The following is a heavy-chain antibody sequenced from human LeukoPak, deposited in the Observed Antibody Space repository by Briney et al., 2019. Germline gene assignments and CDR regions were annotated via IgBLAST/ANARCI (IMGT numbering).Heavy chain of an antibody. CDR2: ISSSSSYI. CDR1: GFTFSSYA. D-gene: IGHD3-3*01. V-gene: IGHV3-21*01. Sequence: GGSLRLSCAASGFTFSSYAMSWVRQAPGKGLEWVSSISSSSSYIYYADSVKGRFTISRDNAKNSLYLQMNSLRAEDTAVYYCARPALEWLLYDAFDIWGQGTMVTVSS. CDR3: ARPALEWLLYDAFDI. J-gene: IGHJ3*02.